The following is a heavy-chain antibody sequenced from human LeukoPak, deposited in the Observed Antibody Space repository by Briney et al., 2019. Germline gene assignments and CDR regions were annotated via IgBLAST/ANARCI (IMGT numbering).Heavy chain of an antibody. V-gene: IGHV3-48*01. CDR2: ISSSSSTI. D-gene: IGHD3-22*01. CDR3: ARDYYDDFDY. Sequence: GGSLRLSCAASGFTFSSYSMNWARQAPGKGLEWVSYISSSSSTIYYADSVKGRFTISRDNAKNSLYLQMNSLRAEDTAVYYCARDYYDDFDYWGQGTLVTVSS. CDR1: GFTFSSYS. J-gene: IGHJ4*02.